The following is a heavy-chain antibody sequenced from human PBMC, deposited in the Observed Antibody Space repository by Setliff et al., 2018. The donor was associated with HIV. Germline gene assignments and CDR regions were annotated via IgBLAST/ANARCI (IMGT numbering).Heavy chain of an antibody. Sequence: PSETLSLTCTVSGGSISSGSHYWGWIRQPAGKGLEWIGRIHTRGSTDYNPSLKSRVTISVDTSKNQFSLKLSSVTAADTAVYYCARFYYHYDSTNDAFDIWGQGTMVTVSS. CDR3: ARFYYHYDSTNDAFDI. D-gene: IGHD3-22*01. CDR1: GGSISSGSHY. CDR2: IHTRGST. V-gene: IGHV4-61*02. J-gene: IGHJ3*02.